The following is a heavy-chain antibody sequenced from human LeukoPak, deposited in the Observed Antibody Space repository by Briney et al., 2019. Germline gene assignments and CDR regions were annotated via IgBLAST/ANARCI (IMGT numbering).Heavy chain of an antibody. J-gene: IGHJ4*02. CDR2: ISSSGTHV. CDR3: AAQRGLDY. CDR1: GFTFTTYA. D-gene: IGHD3-22*01. V-gene: IGHV3-21*01. Sequence: PGGSLRLSCAVSGFTFTTYAMTWVRQAPGKGLDWVSSISSSGTHVYYADSVKGRFTISRDNAKNSLFLQMNSLRDEDTAVYYCAAQRGLDYWGQGTLVTVSS.